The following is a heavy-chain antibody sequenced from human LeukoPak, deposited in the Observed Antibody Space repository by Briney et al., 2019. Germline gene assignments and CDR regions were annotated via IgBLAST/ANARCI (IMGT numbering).Heavy chain of an antibody. CDR1: GGSISSYY. Sequence: SETLSLTCTVSGGSISSYYWSWIRQPPGKGLEWIGYIYYSGSTNYNPSLKSRVTISVDTSKNQFSLKLSSVTAADTAVYYYARHHYDYGDHYYFDYWGQGTLVTVSS. CDR3: ARHHYDYGDHYYFDY. D-gene: IGHD4-17*01. J-gene: IGHJ4*02. V-gene: IGHV4-59*08. CDR2: IYYSGST.